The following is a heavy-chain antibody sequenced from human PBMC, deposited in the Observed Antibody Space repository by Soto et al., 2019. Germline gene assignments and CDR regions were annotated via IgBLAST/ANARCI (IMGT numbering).Heavy chain of an antibody. J-gene: IGHJ4*02. CDR1: GVTFSSYA. V-gene: IGHV1-69*06. Sequence: ASVKVSCKASGVTFSSYAISWVRPAPGRGLEWMVGLIPIFRTANYAQKFQGRVTITADKSTSTAYMELSSLRSEDTAVYYCARGEYYYDSSGYYGPGPFDYLGQGTLVTVSS. CDR3: ARGEYYYDSSGYYGPGPFDY. CDR2: LIPIFRTA. D-gene: IGHD3-22*01.